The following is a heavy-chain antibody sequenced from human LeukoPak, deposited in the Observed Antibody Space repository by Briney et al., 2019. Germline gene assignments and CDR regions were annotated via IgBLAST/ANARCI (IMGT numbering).Heavy chain of an antibody. CDR2: IIPIFGTA. D-gene: IGHD2-15*01. CDR3: ARARQRIVVVVAATPGAFDI. Sequence: SVTVSCKASGGTFSSYAISWVRQAPGQGLEWMGGIIPIFGTANYAQKFQGRVTITADESTSTAYMELSSLRSEDTAVYYCARARQRIVVVVAATPGAFDIWGQGTMVTVSS. J-gene: IGHJ3*02. V-gene: IGHV1-69*13. CDR1: GGTFSSYA.